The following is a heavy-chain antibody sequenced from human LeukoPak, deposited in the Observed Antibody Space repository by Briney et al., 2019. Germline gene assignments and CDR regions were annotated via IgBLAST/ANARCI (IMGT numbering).Heavy chain of an antibody. Sequence: SETLSLTCAVYGGSFSGYYWSWIRQPPGKRLEWIGEINQSGGANYNPSLGSRVSILVDTSKNQFSLKLSSMTAADTAVYFCATIRRDHAFDIWGQGTMVTVSS. CDR1: GGSFSGYY. D-gene: IGHD3-10*01. J-gene: IGHJ3*02. V-gene: IGHV4-34*01. CDR3: ATIRRDHAFDI. CDR2: INQSGGA.